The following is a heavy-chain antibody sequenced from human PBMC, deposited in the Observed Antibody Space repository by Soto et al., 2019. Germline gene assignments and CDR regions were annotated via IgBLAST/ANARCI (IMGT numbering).Heavy chain of an antibody. V-gene: IGHV4-39*01. J-gene: IGHJ4*02. CDR3: ARHRQYYDTSGYQQRYFDY. CDR1: GGSIISSPYY. Sequence: PSETLSLTCSVSGGSIISSPYYWVWIRQPPGKGLEWLGTIYYSGTTSYNPSLKSRVIISVDTSNNQLFLKLRSVTAADTAVYYCARHRQYYDTSGYQQRYFDYWGQGTQVTVSS. CDR2: IYYSGTT. D-gene: IGHD3-22*01.